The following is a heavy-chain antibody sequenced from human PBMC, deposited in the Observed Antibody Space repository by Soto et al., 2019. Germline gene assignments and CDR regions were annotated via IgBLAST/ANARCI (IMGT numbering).Heavy chain of an antibody. CDR3: AKPNQYYYDSSGYFDY. J-gene: IGHJ4*02. CDR1: GFTFSSYA. V-gene: IGHV3-23*01. D-gene: IGHD3-22*01. CDR2: ISGSGGST. Sequence: GGSLRLSCAASGFTFSSYAMSWVRQAPGKGLEWVSAISGSGGSTYYAGSVKGRFTISRDNSKNTLYLQMNSLRAEDTAVYYCAKPNQYYYDSSGYFDYWGQGTLVTVSS.